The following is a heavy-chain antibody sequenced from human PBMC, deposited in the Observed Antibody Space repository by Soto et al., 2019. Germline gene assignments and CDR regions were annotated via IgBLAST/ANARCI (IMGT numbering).Heavy chain of an antibody. V-gene: IGHV1-18*01. CDR3: ARDRSPRVTMIGVVIRALDS. J-gene: IGHJ3*02. D-gene: IGHD3-22*01. Sequence: ASVKVSCKASGYTFTSYGISWVRQAPGQGLEWMGWISAYNGNTNYAQKLQGRVTMTTDTSTSTAYMELRSLRSDDTAVYYCARDRSPRVTMIGVVIRALDSCGQGTRGTV. CDR1: GYTFTSYG. CDR2: ISAYNGNT.